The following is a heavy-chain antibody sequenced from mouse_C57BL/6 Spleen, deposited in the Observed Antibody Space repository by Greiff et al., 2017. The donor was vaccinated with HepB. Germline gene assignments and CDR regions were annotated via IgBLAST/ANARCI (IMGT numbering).Heavy chain of an antibody. V-gene: IGHV5-6*01. J-gene: IGHJ3*01. CDR3: AGEDQRGFAY. CDR2: ISSGGSYT. Sequence: EVKLVESGGDLVKPGGSLKLSCAASGFTFSSYGMSWVRQTPDKRLEWVATISSGGSYTYYPASVKGRFTISRDNAKNTLYLQMSGLKSEDTAMYYSAGEDQRGFAYWGQGTLVTVSA. CDR1: GFTFSSYG.